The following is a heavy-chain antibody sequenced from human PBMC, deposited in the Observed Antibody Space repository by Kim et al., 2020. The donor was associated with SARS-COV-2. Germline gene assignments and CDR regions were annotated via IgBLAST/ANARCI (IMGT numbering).Heavy chain of an antibody. CDR3: ARTAPIRYFDY. J-gene: IGHJ4*02. CDR1: GFTFSSYA. V-gene: IGHV3-30-3*01. Sequence: GGSLRLSCAASGFTFSSYAMHWVRQAPGKGLEWVAVISYDGSNKYYADSVKGRFTISRDNSKNTLYLQMNSLRAEDTAVYYCARTAPIRYFDYWGQGTLVTVSS. D-gene: IGHD3-3*02. CDR2: ISYDGSNK.